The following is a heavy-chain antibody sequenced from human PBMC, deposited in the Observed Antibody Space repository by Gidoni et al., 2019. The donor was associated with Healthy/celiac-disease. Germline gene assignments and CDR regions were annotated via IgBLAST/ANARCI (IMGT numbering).Heavy chain of an antibody. V-gene: IGHV1-69*01. Sequence: QVQLVQSGAEVKKPGSSVKVPCKASGGPFSSYAISWVRQAPGQGLEWMGGIIPIFGTANYAQKFQGRVTITADESTSTAYMELSSLRSEDTAVYYCARDGRFQFINNWFDPWGQGTLVTVSS. CDR1: GGPFSSYA. CDR3: ARDGRFQFINNWFDP. D-gene: IGHD3-10*01. J-gene: IGHJ5*02. CDR2: IIPIFGTA.